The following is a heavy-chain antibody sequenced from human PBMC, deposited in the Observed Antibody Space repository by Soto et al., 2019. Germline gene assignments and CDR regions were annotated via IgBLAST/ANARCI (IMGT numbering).Heavy chain of an antibody. CDR1: GGTFSSYA. CDR2: IIPIFGTA. J-gene: IGHJ4*02. CDR3: ASEMVRGVIIGLGGYFDY. V-gene: IGHV1-69*06. Sequence: QVQLVQSGAEVKKPGSSVKVSCKASGGTFSSYAISWVRQAPGQGLEWMGGIIPIFGTANYAQKFQGRVTITADKATSTAYMELSSLRSEDTAVYYCASEMVRGVIIGLGGYFDYWGQGTLVTVSS. D-gene: IGHD3-10*01.